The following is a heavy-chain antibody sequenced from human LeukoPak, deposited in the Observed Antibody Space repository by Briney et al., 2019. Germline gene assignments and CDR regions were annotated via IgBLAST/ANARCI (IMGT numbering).Heavy chain of an antibody. CDR3: ARFPEMATIRDWFDP. J-gene: IGHJ5*02. Sequence: ASVKVSCKASGYTFTGYYMHWVRQAPGQGLEWMGGIIPIFGTANYAQKFQGRVTITADESTSTAYMELSSLRSEDTAVYYCARFPEMATIRDWFDPWGQGTLVTVSS. CDR1: GYTFTGYY. CDR2: IIPIFGTA. D-gene: IGHD5-24*01. V-gene: IGHV1-69*13.